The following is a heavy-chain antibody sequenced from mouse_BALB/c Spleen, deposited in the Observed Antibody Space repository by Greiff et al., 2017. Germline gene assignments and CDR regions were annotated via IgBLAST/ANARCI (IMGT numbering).Heavy chain of an antibody. J-gene: IGHJ3*01. D-gene: IGHD2-2*01. V-gene: IGHV2-9*02. CDR2: IWAGGST. CDR1: GFSLTSYG. Sequence: QVQLKESGPGLVAPSQSLSITCTVSGFSLTSYGVHWVRQPPGKGLEWLGVIWAGGSTNYNSALMSRLSISKDNSKSQVFLKMNSLQTDDTDMYYRDREIYGYEERSWFADGGQGTLVTVSA. CDR3: DREIYGYEERSWFAD.